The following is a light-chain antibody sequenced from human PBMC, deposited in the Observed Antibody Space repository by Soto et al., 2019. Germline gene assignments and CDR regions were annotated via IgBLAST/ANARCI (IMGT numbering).Light chain of an antibody. CDR3: SSFTGPTNLDV. CDR1: SSDVGAYKY. CDR2: GVS. J-gene: IGLJ1*01. V-gene: IGLV2-14*03. Sequence: QSALTQPASVSGSPGQSVTISCTGTSSDVGAYKYVSWYQKHPGKAPKLMIYGVSNRPSGISNRFSGSKSGNTAFLTISGLQPEDEADYYCSSFTGPTNLDVFGTGTKLTVL.